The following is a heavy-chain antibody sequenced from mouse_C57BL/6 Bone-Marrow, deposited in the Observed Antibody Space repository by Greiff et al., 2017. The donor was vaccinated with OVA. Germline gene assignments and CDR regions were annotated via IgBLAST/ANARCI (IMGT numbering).Heavy chain of an antibody. Sequence: EVQGVESGGGLVKPGGSLKLSCAASGFTFSDYGMLWVRQAPEKGLEWVAYISSGSSTIYYADTVKGRFTISRDNAKNTLFLQMTSLGSEDTAMYYCASITPRDYWGQGTTLTVSS. CDR1: GFTFSDYG. D-gene: IGHD1-1*01. CDR2: ISSGSSTI. V-gene: IGHV5-17*01. CDR3: ASITPRDY. J-gene: IGHJ2*01.